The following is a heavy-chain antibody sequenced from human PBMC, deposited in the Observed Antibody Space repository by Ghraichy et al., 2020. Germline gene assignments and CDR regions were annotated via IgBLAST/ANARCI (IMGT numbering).Heavy chain of an antibody. V-gene: IGHV1-2*04. D-gene: IGHD6-19*01. CDR3: AREGPITLAVPFYYYGMDV. CDR1: GYTFTGYY. J-gene: IGHJ6*02. CDR2: INPNSGGT. Sequence: ASVKVSCKASGYTFTGYYMHWVRQAPGQGLEWMGWINPNSGGTNYAQKFQGWVTMTRDTSISTAYMELSRLRSDDTAVYYCAREGPITLAVPFYYYGMDVWGQGTTVTVSS.